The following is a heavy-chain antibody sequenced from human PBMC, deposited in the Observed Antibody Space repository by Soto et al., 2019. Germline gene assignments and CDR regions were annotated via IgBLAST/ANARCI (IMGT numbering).Heavy chain of an antibody. D-gene: IGHD5-12*01. CDR3: ASGDPDLDIVAHDYGMDV. CDR1: GGTFSSYA. Sequence: SVKVSCKASGGTFSSYAISWVRQAPGQGLEWMGGIIPIFGTANYAQKFQGRVTITADESTSTAYMELSSLRSEDTAVYYCASGDPDLDIVAHDYGMDVWGQGTTVTVSS. J-gene: IGHJ6*02. CDR2: IIPIFGTA. V-gene: IGHV1-69*13.